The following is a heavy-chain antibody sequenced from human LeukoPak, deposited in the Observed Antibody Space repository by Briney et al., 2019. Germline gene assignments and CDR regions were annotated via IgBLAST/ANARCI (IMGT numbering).Heavy chain of an antibody. V-gene: IGHV3-48*01. CDR1: GFTFSGYT. D-gene: IGHD3-10*01. Sequence: PGGSLRLSCVASGFTFSGYTMNWVRQAPGKGLEWVSKIISSGTTIYYADSVKGRFTVSRDNAENSLYLQMNSLRVEDTAVYYCARGSPDFDYWGQGTLVTVSS. CDR2: IISSGTTI. J-gene: IGHJ4*02. CDR3: ARGSPDFDY.